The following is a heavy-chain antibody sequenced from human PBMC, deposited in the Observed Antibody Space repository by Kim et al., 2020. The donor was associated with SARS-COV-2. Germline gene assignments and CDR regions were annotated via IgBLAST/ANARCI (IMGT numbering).Heavy chain of an antibody. CDR2: VESSGTS. D-gene: IGHD3-3*01. V-gene: IGHV4-61*01. CDR3: VRRIFLNWFDP. CDR1: GGSVSDDNYN. Sequence: SETLSLTCSVSGGSVSDDNYNWHWIRQPPGRGLEWIGCVESSGTSKYNPSFKSRVALSIDTSKNQFSLSLTSSSAADTAVYYCVRRIFLNWFDPWGQGMLVTVSS. J-gene: IGHJ5*02.